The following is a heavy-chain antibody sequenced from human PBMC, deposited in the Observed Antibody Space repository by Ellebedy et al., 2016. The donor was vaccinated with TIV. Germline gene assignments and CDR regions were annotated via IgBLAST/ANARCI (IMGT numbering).Heavy chain of an antibody. J-gene: IGHJ3*02. D-gene: IGHD5-18*01. Sequence: GESLKISCVASGFTFSSYSMNWVRQAPGRGLEWVSTISSSSSYIYYADSVKGRFTISRDNVKNSLYLQMNSLRAEDTAVYYCARGADTTMVWGALDIWGQGTVVTVSS. CDR1: GFTFSSYS. CDR3: ARGADTTMVWGALDI. CDR2: ISSSSSYI. V-gene: IGHV3-21*01.